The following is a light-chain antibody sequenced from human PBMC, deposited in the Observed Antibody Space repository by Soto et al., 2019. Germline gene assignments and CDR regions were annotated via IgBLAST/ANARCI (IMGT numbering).Light chain of an antibody. CDR3: QQLNSYPLT. V-gene: IGKV1-9*01. CDR2: AAS. J-gene: IGKJ4*01. Sequence: DIEMTQSPAFLSASVGDRVTLTCRASQVINSYLAWYQEKPGKAPKLLIYAASNLQSGVPSRFSGSGAGTEFTLTISSLQPEDFATYYCQQLNSYPLTFGEGTKVDIK. CDR1: QVINSY.